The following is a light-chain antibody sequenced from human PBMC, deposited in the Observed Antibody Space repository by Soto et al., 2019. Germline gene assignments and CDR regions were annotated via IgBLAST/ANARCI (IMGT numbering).Light chain of an antibody. CDR1: QSILYSSNNKNY. CDR3: LQYYTTPEA. Sequence: DIVMTQSPDSLAVSLGERATINCKSSQSILYSSNNKNYLAWYQQKPGQRPKLLIYWASTRESGVPDLFSGSGSGTDFTLTISSLQTEDVAVYYCLQYYTTPEAFGQGTKVEIK. CDR2: WAS. V-gene: IGKV4-1*01. J-gene: IGKJ1*01.